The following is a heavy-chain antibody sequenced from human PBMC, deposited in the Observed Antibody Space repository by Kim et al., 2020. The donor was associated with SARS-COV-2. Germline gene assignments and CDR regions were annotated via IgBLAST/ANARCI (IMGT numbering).Heavy chain of an antibody. CDR1: GFTFSSYW. J-gene: IGHJ5*02. D-gene: IGHD3-22*01. Sequence: GGSLRLSCAASGFTFSSYWMSWVRQAPGKGLEWVANIKQDGSEKYYVDSVKGRFTISRDNAKNSLYLQMNSLRAEDTAVYYCARAGIVVVPDAWFDPWGQGTLVTVSS. CDR3: ARAGIVVVPDAWFDP. V-gene: IGHV3-7*03. CDR2: IKQDGSEK.